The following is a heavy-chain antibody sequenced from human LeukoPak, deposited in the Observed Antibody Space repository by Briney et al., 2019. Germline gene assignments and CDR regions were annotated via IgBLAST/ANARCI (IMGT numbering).Heavy chain of an antibody. Sequence: GGSLRLSCAASGFTFSNYAMRWVRQAPGKWLEWVSGISGSGDSTYYADSVKGRFTISRDNSKNTLYLQMNSLRAEDTAVYYCARRSGIAVAGAFDYWGQGTLVTVSS. J-gene: IGHJ4*02. D-gene: IGHD6-19*01. CDR3: ARRSGIAVAGAFDY. V-gene: IGHV3-23*01. CDR1: GFTFSNYA. CDR2: ISGSGDST.